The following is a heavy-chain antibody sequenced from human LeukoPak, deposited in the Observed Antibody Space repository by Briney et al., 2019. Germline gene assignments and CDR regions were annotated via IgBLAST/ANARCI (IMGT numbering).Heavy chain of an antibody. CDR3: ARDRGIRDVVLVAATLTN. D-gene: IGHD2-15*01. J-gene: IGHJ4*02. CDR2: INPNSGGT. Sequence: GASVKVSCKASGYTFTGYYMHWVRQAPGQGLEWMGWINPNSGGTNYAQKFQGRVTMTRDTSISTAYMELSRLRSDDTAVYYCARDRGIRDVVLVAATLTNWGQGTLVTVSS. CDR1: GYTFTGYY. V-gene: IGHV1-2*02.